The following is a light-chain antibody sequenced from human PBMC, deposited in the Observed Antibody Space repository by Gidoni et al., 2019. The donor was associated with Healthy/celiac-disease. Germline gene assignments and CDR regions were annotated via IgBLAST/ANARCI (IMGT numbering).Light chain of an antibody. V-gene: IGKV1-33*01. CDR2: DAS. Sequence: DIQMTQAPSSLSASVGDRVTITCQASQDMSNYLNWYQQKPGTAPKLLIYDASNLETGGPSRFSGSGSGTDFTFTISSLQPEDIATYYCQQYDNLPLTFGGGTKVEIK. CDR3: QQYDNLPLT. CDR1: QDMSNY. J-gene: IGKJ4*01.